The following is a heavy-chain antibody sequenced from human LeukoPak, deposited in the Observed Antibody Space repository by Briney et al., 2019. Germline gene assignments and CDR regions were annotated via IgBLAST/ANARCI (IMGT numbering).Heavy chain of an antibody. CDR1: GGSVSSGSYY. V-gene: IGHV4-61*01. CDR2: IYYSGST. J-gene: IGHJ4*02. CDR3: ARGAVAGRPIDY. D-gene: IGHD6-19*01. Sequence: SETLSLTCTVSGGSVSSGSYYWSWIRQPPGKGLEWIVYIYYSGSTNYNPSLKSRVTISVDTSKNQFSLMLSSVTAADTAVYYCARGAVAGRPIDYWGQGTLVTVSS.